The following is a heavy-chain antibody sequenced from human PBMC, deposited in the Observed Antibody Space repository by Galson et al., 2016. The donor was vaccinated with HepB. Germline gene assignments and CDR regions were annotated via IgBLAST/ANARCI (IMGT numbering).Heavy chain of an antibody. Sequence: SLRLSCAASGFTFSSYSMNWIRQAPGKGLEWVSYISSSGNARYYADSVQGRFTISRDNAKNSLFLQMNRLRVEDTAVYYCRKDRGNDYGAYDSWGQGTLVTVSS. CDR1: GFTFSSYS. J-gene: IGHJ4*02. CDR3: RKDRGNDYGAYDS. D-gene: IGHD4-17*01. V-gene: IGHV3-48*01. CDR2: ISSSGNAR.